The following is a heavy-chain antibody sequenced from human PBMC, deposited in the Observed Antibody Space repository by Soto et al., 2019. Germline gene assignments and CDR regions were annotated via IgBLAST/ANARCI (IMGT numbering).Heavy chain of an antibody. CDR1: GGTFNNYG. CDR2: IIPMTRRT. Sequence: QVQLVQSGAEVEKPGSSVKVSCKASGGTFNNYGMGWVRQDPGQGLEWMGGIIPMTRRTNYAQKFQGSVTVTADTSRTTAYMELRGLRSEDTAVYYCASWDYDVLTGYSYDDWGQGTLFTVSS. V-gene: IGHV1-69*06. J-gene: IGHJ4*02. CDR3: ASWDYDVLTGYSYDD. D-gene: IGHD3-9*01.